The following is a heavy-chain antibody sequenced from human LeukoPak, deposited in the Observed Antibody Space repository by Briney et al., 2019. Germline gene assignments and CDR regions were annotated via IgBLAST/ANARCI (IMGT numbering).Heavy chain of an antibody. CDR3: ARGQVEDTVIDRGTIWFGP. CDR2: INHGGST. D-gene: IGHD2/OR15-2a*01. Sequence: SETLSLTCAVYGENFSIYFYSWIRQPPGKGLEWIGEINHGGSTSYNPSLKSRVTISVDTSKNQFSLRLSSVTAADTAMYYCARGQVEDTVIDRGTIWFGPWGQGTLVTVSA. J-gene: IGHJ5*02. V-gene: IGHV4-34*01. CDR1: GENFSIYF.